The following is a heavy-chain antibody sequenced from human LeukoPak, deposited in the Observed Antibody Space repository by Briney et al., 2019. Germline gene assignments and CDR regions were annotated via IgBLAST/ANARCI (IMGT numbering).Heavy chain of an antibody. Sequence: GGSLRLSCAASGFTFSSYAMSWVRQAPGKGLEWVSAISGSDGSTYYADSVKGRFTISRDNSKNTLYLQMNSLRAEDTAVYYCAKTAYDFWSGYHDAFDIWGQGTVVTVSS. D-gene: IGHD3-3*01. CDR2: ISGSDGST. J-gene: IGHJ3*02. CDR1: GFTFSSYA. CDR3: AKTAYDFWSGYHDAFDI. V-gene: IGHV3-23*01.